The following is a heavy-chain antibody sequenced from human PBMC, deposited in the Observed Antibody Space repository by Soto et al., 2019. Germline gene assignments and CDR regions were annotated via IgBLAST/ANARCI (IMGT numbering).Heavy chain of an antibody. J-gene: IGHJ6*02. Sequence: PSETLSLTCTVSGGSISSGGYYWSWIRQHPGKGLEWIGYIYYSGSTYYNPSLKSRVTISVDTSKNQFSLKLSSVTAADTAVYYCARSQLWLAASPYYYYGMDVWGQGTTVTVSS. D-gene: IGHD5-18*01. CDR1: GGSISSGGYY. CDR3: ARSQLWLAASPYYYYGMDV. V-gene: IGHV4-31*03. CDR2: IYYSGST.